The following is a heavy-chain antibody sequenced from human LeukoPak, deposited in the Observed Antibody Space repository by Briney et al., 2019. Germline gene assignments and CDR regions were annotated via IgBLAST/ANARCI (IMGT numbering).Heavy chain of an antibody. CDR1: GYTFTGYY. CDR2: INPNSGGT. V-gene: IGHV1-2*02. Sequence: GASVKVSCKASGYTFTGYYMHWVRQAPGQGLEWMGWINPNSGGTNYAQKFQGRVTMTRDTSINTAYMELSRLRSDDTAVYYCAILPDCSSTSCYTVDYWGQGTLVTVSS. J-gene: IGHJ4*02. CDR3: AILPDCSSTSCYTVDY. D-gene: IGHD2-2*02.